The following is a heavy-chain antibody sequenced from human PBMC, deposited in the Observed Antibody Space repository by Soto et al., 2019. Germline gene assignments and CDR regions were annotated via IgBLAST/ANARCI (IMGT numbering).Heavy chain of an antibody. CDR2: INSDGSST. V-gene: IGHV3-74*01. CDR3: ARDQGSSSWYNWFDP. J-gene: IGHJ5*02. CDR1: GFTFSSYW. D-gene: IGHD6-13*01. Sequence: GGSLRLSCAASGFTFSSYWMHWVRQAPGKGLVWVSRINSDGSSTSYADSVKGRFTISRDNAKNTLYLQMNSLRAEDTAVYYCARDQGSSSWYNWFDPWGQGPLVTVSS.